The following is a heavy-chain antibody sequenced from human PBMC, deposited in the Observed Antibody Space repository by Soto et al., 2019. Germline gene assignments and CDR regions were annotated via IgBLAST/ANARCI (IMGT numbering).Heavy chain of an antibody. CDR2: IYYSGST. D-gene: IGHD5-12*01. CDR1: GGSISSYY. CDR3: ARGRRDGYKKGEYYFDY. J-gene: IGHJ4*02. V-gene: IGHV4-59*01. Sequence: SETLSLTCTVSGGSISSYYWSWIRQPPGKGLEWIGYIYYSGSTNYNPSLKSRVTISVDTSKNQFSLKLSSVTAADTAVYYCARGRRDGYKKGEYYFDYWGQGTLVTAPQ.